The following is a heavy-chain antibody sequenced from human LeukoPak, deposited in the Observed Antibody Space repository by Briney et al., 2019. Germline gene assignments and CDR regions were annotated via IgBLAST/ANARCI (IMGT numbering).Heavy chain of an antibody. CDR3: ARGQTNRLLWVGELVSNINPFDY. CDR2: INPSGGST. V-gene: IGHV1-46*01. Sequence: ASVKVSCKASGYTFTGYYLHWVRQAPGQGLEWMGIINPSGGSTSYAQKVQGRVTMSTDTSTSTVYMELRSLISDDTGVYYCARGQTNRLLWVGELVSNINPFDYWGQGTLVTVSS. CDR1: GYTFTGYY. D-gene: IGHD3-10*01. J-gene: IGHJ4*02.